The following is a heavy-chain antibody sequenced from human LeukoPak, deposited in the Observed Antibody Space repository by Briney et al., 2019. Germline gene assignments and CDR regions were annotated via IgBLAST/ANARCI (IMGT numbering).Heavy chain of an antibody. Sequence: SETLSLTCTVSGVSISSGGYYWSWIRQHPGKGLEWIGYIYYSGSTYYNPSLKSRVTISVDTSKNQFSLELSSVTAADTAVYYRAREGCTSTGIDYWGQGTLVTVSS. J-gene: IGHJ4*02. D-gene: IGHD2-2*01. CDR2: IYYSGST. V-gene: IGHV4-31*03. CDR3: AREGCTSTGIDY. CDR1: GVSISSGGYY.